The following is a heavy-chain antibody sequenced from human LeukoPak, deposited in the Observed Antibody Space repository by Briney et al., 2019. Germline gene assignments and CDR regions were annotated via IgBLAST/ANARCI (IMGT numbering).Heavy chain of an antibody. CDR1: GGTFSSYA. D-gene: IGHD3-16*01. V-gene: IGHV7-4-1*02. CDR2: INTNTGNP. J-gene: IGHJ6*03. Sequence: ASVKVSCKASGGTFSSYAMNWVRQAPGQGLEWMGWINTNTGNPTYAQGFTGRFVFSLDTSVSTAYLQISSLKAEDTAVYYCARDGGSGTYYYYYMDVWGKGTTVTVSS. CDR3: ARDGGSGTYYYYYMDV.